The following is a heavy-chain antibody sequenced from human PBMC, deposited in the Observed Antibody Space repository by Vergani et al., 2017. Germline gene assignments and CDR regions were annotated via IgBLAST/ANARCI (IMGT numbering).Heavy chain of an antibody. CDR1: GYTFTSYA. CDR2: ISAYNGNT. D-gene: IGHD1-26*01. CDR3: TTRRGSYLD. J-gene: IGHJ4*02. Sequence: QVQLVESGGGVVQPGRSLRLSCAASGYTFTSYAITWVRQAPGQGLEWMGWISAYNGNTNYAQKLQGRVTMTTDTSTSTAYMELRSLISDDTAVYYCTTRRGSYLDWGQGTLVTVSS. V-gene: IGHV1-18*01.